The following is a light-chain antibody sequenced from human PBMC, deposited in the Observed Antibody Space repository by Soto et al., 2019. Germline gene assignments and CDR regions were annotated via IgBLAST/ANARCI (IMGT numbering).Light chain of an antibody. J-gene: IGLJ3*02. CDR1: RSDVGGYNY. V-gene: IGLV2-14*01. CDR2: EVT. CDR3: TSYTITTTLVL. Sequence: QSALTQPAPVSGSPGQSITISCTGTRSDVGGYNYVSWYQHHPGKAPKLIIYEVTNRPSGVSNRFSGSKSGNTASLTISGLQAEDEADYYCTSYTITTTLVLFGGGTKLTVL.